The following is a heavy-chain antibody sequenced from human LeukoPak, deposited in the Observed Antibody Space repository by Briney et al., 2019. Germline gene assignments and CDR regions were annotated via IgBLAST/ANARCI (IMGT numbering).Heavy chain of an antibody. Sequence: PGGSLRLSCAASGFTLSNYWLHWVRQAPGEGQVWVSQISPDGNITPYADSVKGRFTISRDNAKNTLYLQMNSLRAEDTAVYYCASIVGATTGLDYWGQGTLVTVSS. CDR2: ISPDGNIT. V-gene: IGHV3-74*01. CDR3: ASIVGATTGLDY. D-gene: IGHD1-26*01. CDR1: GFTLSNYW. J-gene: IGHJ4*02.